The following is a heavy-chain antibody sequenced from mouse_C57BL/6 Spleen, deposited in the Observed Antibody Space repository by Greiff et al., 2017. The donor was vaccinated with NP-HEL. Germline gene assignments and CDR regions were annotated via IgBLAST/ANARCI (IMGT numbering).Heavy chain of an antibody. D-gene: IGHD1-1*01. J-gene: IGHJ2*01. CDR3: ARRSFHYYGSSYFDY. CDR2: ILPGSGST. V-gene: IGHV1-9*01. Sequence: VQGVESGAELMKPGASVKLSCKATGYTFTGYWIEWVKQRPGHGLEWIGEILPGSGSTNYNEKFKGKATFTADTSSNTAYMQLSSLTTEDSAIYYCARRSFHYYGSSYFDYWGQGTTLTVSS. CDR1: GYTFTGYW.